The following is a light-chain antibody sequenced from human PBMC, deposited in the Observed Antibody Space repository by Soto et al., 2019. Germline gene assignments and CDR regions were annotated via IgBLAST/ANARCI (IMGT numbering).Light chain of an antibody. Sequence: QSVLTQPPSVSGAPGQRVTISCTGNNSNLGAGYDVHWYQQLPGAAPKLVIFGNRNRPSGVPERFSGSKSGTSASLAITGVQAEDETDYYCQAYDYSLTASVFGGGTKVTVL. CDR2: GNR. CDR1: NSNLGAGYD. V-gene: IGLV1-40*01. CDR3: QAYDYSLTASV. J-gene: IGLJ3*02.